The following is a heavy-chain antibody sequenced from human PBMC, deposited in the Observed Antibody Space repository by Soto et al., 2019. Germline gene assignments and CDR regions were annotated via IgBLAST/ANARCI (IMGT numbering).Heavy chain of an antibody. V-gene: IGHV2-5*02. CDR3: ALRPYGDYPIDY. Sequence: QITLKESGPTLVKPTQTLTLTCTFSGFSLNTSGVGVGWIRQPPGKALEWLALIYWDDDKRYSPSLKSRLTITKDTSKNQVVLTTTNMDPVDTGTYYCALRPYGDYPIDYWGQGTLVTVSS. CDR2: IYWDDDK. CDR1: GFSLNTSGVG. D-gene: IGHD4-17*01. J-gene: IGHJ4*02.